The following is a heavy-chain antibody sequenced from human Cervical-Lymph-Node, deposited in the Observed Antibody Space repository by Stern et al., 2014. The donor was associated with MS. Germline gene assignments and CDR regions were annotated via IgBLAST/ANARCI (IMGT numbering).Heavy chain of an antibody. D-gene: IGHD3/OR15-3a*01. CDR2: ISTDGRNK. J-gene: IGHJ4*02. Sequence: VQLLESGGGVVQPGRSLRLSCAASGFTFSTSDMHWVRQAPGTGLEWVTFISTDGRNKYYAYSVKGRFTVSRDNSKNTLYLQMNSLRPEDTAVYYCANGPPFEYWGQGTLVTVSS. V-gene: IGHV3-30*18. CDR3: ANGPPFEY. CDR1: GFTFSTSD.